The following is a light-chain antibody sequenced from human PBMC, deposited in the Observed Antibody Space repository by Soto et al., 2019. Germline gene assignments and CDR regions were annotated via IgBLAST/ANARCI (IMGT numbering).Light chain of an antibody. V-gene: IGKV3-20*01. CDR2: GAS. CDR1: QTISGTY. J-gene: IGKJ1*01. Sequence: EIVLTQSPGTLSLSPGDRATLSCRASQTISGTYLAWYQQRPGQAPRLLIYGASSRATGIPDRFSGSGSGTDFSLTINRLEPEDFAVYYCQQYSTSATFGQGTKVEIK. CDR3: QQYSTSAT.